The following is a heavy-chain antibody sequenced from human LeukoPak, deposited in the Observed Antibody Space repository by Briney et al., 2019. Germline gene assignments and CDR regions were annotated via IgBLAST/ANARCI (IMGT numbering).Heavy chain of an antibody. V-gene: IGHV4-39*01. J-gene: IGHJ5*02. CDR2: IYYSGST. CDR1: GFTFSSYG. CDR3: ARHDRNYYDSSGYSLFDP. Sequence: PGGSLRLSCAASGFTFSSYGMHWVRQPPGKGLEWIGSIYYSGSTYYNPSLKSRVTISVDTSKNQFSLKLSSVTAADTAVYYCARHDRNYYDSSGYSLFDPWGQGTLVTVSS. D-gene: IGHD3-22*01.